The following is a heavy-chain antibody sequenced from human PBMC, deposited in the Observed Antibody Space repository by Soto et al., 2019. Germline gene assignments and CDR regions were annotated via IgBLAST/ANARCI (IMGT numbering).Heavy chain of an antibody. J-gene: IGHJ6*02. V-gene: IGHV6-1*01. Sequence: SPTLSLTCAISGGSVASNSAAWNWIRQSPSRGLEWLGRTYYRSKWYNDYAVSVKSRITINPDTSKNQFSLQLNSVTPEDTAVYYCARVGQSSSSRHYGLAVWAQGTTDTVS. CDR3: ARVGQSSSSRHYGLAV. CDR1: GGSVASNSAA. D-gene: IGHD6-6*01. CDR2: TYYRSKWYN.